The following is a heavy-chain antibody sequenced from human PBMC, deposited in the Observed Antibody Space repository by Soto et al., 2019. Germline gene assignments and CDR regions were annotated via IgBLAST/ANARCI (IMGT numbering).Heavy chain of an antibody. Sequence: ASVKVSCKASGYTFTSYGISWVRQAPGQGLEWMGWISAYNGNTNYAQKLQGRVTMTTDTSTSTAYMELRSLRSDDTAVYYCARDHSVGSSLLRHWFDPWGQGTLVTVSS. CDR2: ISAYNGNT. CDR3: ARDHSVGSSLLRHWFDP. J-gene: IGHJ5*02. V-gene: IGHV1-18*01. D-gene: IGHD6-6*01. CDR1: GYTFTSYG.